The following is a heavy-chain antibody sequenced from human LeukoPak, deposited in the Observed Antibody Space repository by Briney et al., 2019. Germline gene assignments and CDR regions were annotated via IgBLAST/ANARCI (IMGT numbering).Heavy chain of an antibody. D-gene: IGHD6-13*01. CDR2: INEDGSDK. CDR1: GFTFSSYW. Sequence: GGSLRLSCAASGFTFSSYWMSWVRQAPGKGLEWLANINEDGSDKYYVDSVKGQFIISRDNAKNSVYLQMNSLRAEDTAIYYCARGPLISAAGISWGQGTLVTVSS. J-gene: IGHJ4*02. CDR3: ARGPLISAAGIS. V-gene: IGHV3-7*01.